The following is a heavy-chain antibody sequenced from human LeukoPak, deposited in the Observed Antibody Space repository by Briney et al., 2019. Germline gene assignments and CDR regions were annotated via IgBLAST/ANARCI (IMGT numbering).Heavy chain of an antibody. Sequence: GGSLRLSCAASGFTFSNYGVTWVRQAPGKGLEWVSAISGSGGSTYYADSVKGRFTISRDNSKNTLYLQMNSLRAEDTAVYYCAKNFLEWYAYYYYMDVWGKGTTVTVSS. CDR2: ISGSGGST. CDR3: AKNFLEWYAYYYYMDV. J-gene: IGHJ6*03. CDR1: GFTFSNYG. V-gene: IGHV3-23*01. D-gene: IGHD3-3*01.